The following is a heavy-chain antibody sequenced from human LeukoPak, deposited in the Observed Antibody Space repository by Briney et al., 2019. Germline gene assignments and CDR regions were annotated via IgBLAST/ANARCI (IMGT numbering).Heavy chain of an antibody. CDR2: IYHSGST. D-gene: IGHD4-23*01. J-gene: IGHJ4*02. CDR3: ARGGYGGPFDY. CDR1: GGSISSGGYY. V-gene: IGHV4-30-2*01. Sequence: SQTLSLSCTVSGGSISSGGYYWSWIRQPPGKGLEWIGYIYHSGSTYYNPSLKSRVTISVDRSKNQFSLKLSSVTAADTAVYYCARGGYGGPFDYWGQGTLVTVSS.